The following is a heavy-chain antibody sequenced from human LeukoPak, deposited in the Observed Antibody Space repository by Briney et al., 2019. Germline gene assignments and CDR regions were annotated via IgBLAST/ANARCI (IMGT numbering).Heavy chain of an antibody. J-gene: IGHJ4*02. D-gene: IGHD2-2*01. CDR1: GFTFSSYG. CDR3: TASDHLYCSSSSCHFDY. CDR2: IQSKTYSEGT. V-gene: IGHV3-49*04. Sequence: PGGSLRLSCAASGFTFSSYGMHWVRQAPGKGLEWVSFIQSKTYSEGTMYAASVRGRFTISRDDSRSTAYLQMNSLKTEDTAVYYCTASDHLYCSSSSCHFDYWGQGTLVTVAS.